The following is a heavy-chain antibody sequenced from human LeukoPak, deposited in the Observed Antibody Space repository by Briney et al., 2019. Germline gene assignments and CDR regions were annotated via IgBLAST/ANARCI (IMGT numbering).Heavy chain of an antibody. D-gene: IGHD3-3*01. CDR2: IYYSGST. J-gene: IGHJ4*02. V-gene: IGHV4-31*03. CDR3: ARVGGWTDFWSGYLPYYFDY. CDR1: GGSISSGGYY. Sequence: SETLSLTCTVSGGSISSGGYYWSWIRQHPEKGLEWIGYIYYSGSTYYNPSLKSRVTISVDTSKNQFSLKLSSVTAADTAVYYCARVGGWTDFWSGYLPYYFDYWGQGTLVTVSS.